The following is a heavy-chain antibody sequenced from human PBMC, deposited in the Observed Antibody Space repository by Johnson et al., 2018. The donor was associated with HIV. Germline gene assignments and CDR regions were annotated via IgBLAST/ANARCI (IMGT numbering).Heavy chain of an antibody. CDR1: GFTFDDYA. J-gene: IGHJ3*02. D-gene: IGHD2-21*02. Sequence: VQLVESGGGLVQPGRSLRLSCAASGFTFDDYAMHWVRQAPGKGLEWVSGISWNSGSIGYADSVKGRFTISRDNAKNSLYLQMNSLRAEDTALYYCAKALRVVTATCAFDIWGQGTMVTVSS. CDR2: ISWNSGSI. V-gene: IGHV3-9*01. CDR3: AKALRVVTATCAFDI.